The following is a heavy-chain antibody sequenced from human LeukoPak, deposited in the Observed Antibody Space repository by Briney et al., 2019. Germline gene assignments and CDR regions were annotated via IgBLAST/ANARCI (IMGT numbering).Heavy chain of an antibody. CDR2: IWYDGSNK. CDR3: AREPPESYYFDN. J-gene: IGHJ4*02. CDR1: GFTFSSYG. V-gene: IGHV3-33*01. Sequence: GGSLRLSCAASGFTFSSYGMHWVRQAPGKGLEWVAVIWYDGSNKYYADSVKGRFTISRDNSKNTLYLQMNSLRAEDTAVYYCAREPPESYYFDNWGQGTLVTVSS.